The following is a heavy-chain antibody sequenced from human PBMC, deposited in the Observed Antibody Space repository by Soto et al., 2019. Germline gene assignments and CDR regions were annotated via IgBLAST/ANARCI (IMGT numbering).Heavy chain of an antibody. V-gene: IGHV5-51*01. Sequence: EVQLVQSGAEVKKPGESLQISCKGSGYSFTSYWIGWVRQMPGKGLEWMGIIYPGDSDTRYSPSFQGQVTISADKSISTAYLQWSSLKASDTAMYYCARLGDSSGWYDYYYGMDVWGQGTTVTVSS. D-gene: IGHD6-19*01. CDR1: GYSFTSYW. CDR2: IYPGDSDT. CDR3: ARLGDSSGWYDYYYGMDV. J-gene: IGHJ6*02.